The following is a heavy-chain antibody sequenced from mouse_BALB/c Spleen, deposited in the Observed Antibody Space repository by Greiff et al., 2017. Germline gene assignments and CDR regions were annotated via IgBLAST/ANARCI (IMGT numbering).Heavy chain of an antibody. CDR3: ASWELLRDDYYAMDY. CDR1: GYTFSSYW. J-gene: IGHJ4*01. V-gene: IGHV1-9*01. CDR2: ILPGSGST. D-gene: IGHD2-12*01. Sequence: QVQLQQSGAELMKPGASVKISCKATGYTFSSYWIEWVKQRPGHGLEWIGEILPGSGSTNYNEKFKGKATFTADTSSNTAYMQLSSLTSEDSAVYYCASWELLRDDYYAMDYWGQGTSVTVSS.